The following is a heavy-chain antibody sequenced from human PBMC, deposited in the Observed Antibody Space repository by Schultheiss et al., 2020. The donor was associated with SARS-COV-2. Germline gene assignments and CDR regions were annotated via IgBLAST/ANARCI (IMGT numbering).Heavy chain of an antibody. CDR2: IRSKAYGGTT. Sequence: GGSLRLSCTASGFTFGDYAMSWFRQAPGKGLEWVGFIRSKAYGGTTEYAASVKGRFTISRDDSKNIAYLQMNSLKTEDTAVYYCAKDIGIKTIIAAAGTFWDDAFDIWGQGTMVTVSS. D-gene: IGHD6-13*01. J-gene: IGHJ3*02. V-gene: IGHV3-49*03. CDR3: AKDIGIKTIIAAAGTFWDDAFDI. CDR1: GFTFGDYA.